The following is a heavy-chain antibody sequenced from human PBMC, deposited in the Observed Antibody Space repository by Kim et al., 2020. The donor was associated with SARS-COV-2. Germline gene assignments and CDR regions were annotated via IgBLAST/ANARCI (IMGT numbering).Heavy chain of an antibody. J-gene: IGHJ6*02. CDR1: GYSISSGYY. Sequence: SETLSLTCTVSGYSISSGYYWGWIRQPPGKGLEWIGSIYHSGSTYYNPSLKSRVTISVDTSKNQFSLKLSSVTAADTAVYYCAGTLGGSIAVAGTYYYYYGMDVWGQGTTVTVSS. V-gene: IGHV4-38-2*02. CDR3: AGTLGGSIAVAGTYYYYYGMDV. D-gene: IGHD6-19*01. CDR2: IYHSGST.